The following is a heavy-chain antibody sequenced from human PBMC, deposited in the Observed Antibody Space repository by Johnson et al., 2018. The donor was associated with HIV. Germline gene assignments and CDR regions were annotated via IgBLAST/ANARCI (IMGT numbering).Heavy chain of an antibody. CDR3: SKSPRRYDSSGPHAFDS. D-gene: IGHD3-22*01. V-gene: IGHV3-23*04. Sequence: EVQVVESGGGLVQPGGSLRLSCAASGFTFSSYAMSWVRQAPGKGLEWVSAISGSGGSTYYAASVKGRFTISRDNSKNTLYLRMNSLGAEDTAVDYCSKSPRRYDSSGPHAFDSWGQGTMVTVSS. CDR1: GFTFSSYA. J-gene: IGHJ3*02. CDR2: ISGSGGST.